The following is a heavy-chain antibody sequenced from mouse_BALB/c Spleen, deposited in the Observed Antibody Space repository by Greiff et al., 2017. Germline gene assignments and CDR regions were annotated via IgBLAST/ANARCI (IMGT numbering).Heavy chain of an antibody. V-gene: IGHV1S81*02. D-gene: IGHD2-4*01. Sequence: QVQLQQSGAELVKPGASVKLSCKASGYTFTSYYMYWVKQRPGQGLEWIGEINPSNGGTNFNEKFKSKATLTVDKSSSTAYMQLSSLTSEDSAVYYCTRVTMITIYWYFDVWGAGTTVTVSS. CDR3: TRVTMITIYWYFDV. CDR2: INPSNGGT. CDR1: GYTFTSYY. J-gene: IGHJ1*01.